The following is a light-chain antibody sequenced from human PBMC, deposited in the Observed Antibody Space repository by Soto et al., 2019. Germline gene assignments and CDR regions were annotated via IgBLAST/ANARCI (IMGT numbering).Light chain of an antibody. Sequence: EIVLTQSPGTLSLSPGERATLSCRASQSVSSSFLAWYQQKPGQAPRLLIYGASSRATGIPDRFSGGGSGTDFTLTISRLEPEDFAVYYCQQYGSSPYTFGQGTKLEIK. J-gene: IGKJ2*01. CDR2: GAS. CDR1: QSVSSSF. V-gene: IGKV3-20*01. CDR3: QQYGSSPYT.